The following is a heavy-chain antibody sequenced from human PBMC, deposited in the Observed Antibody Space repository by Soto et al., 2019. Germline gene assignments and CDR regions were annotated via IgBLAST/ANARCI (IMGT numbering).Heavy chain of an antibody. D-gene: IGHD1-1*01. J-gene: IGHJ3*02. Sequence: QVQLQQGGAGLLKPSESLSLTCAVYGGFVSSGSYYWSWIRQPPGKGLAWIGEMSHSGGTHFNPSLKSRVTTSVDTSKHQFSLKMSSVTAADTALYYCARVERGTATTVVDAFDIWGPGTMVTVSS. CDR3: ARVERGTATTVVDAFDI. CDR2: MSHSGGT. V-gene: IGHV4-34*01. CDR1: GGFVSSGSYY.